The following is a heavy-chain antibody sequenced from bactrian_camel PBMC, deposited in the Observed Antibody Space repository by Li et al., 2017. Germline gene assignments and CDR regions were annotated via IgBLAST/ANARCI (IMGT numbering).Heavy chain of an antibody. CDR1: GFTFSSYW. CDR2: INRAGGTT. CDR3: VCTYTTVADTDFGY. Sequence: QLVESGGGLVQPGESLRLSCAASGFTFSSYWMYWVRQAPGKGLEWVSYINRAGGTTYYADLVKGRFTISRDNAKNTVYLQMNNLKPEDTAVYYCVCTYTTVADTDFGYWGQGTQVTVS. D-gene: IGHD7*01. J-gene: IGHJ6*01. V-gene: IGHV3S25*01.